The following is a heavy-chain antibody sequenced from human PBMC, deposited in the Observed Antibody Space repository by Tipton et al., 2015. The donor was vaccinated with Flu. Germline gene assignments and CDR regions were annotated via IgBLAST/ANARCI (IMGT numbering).Heavy chain of an antibody. CDR3: ASPNAGPFFDY. J-gene: IGHJ4*02. V-gene: IGHV4-39*01. Sequence: LRLSCSVSGGSIRSNSYYWAWIRQPPGKGLEWIGSIYDTGKTYYNTSLRSRVIISIDTSKSQFSLKLSSVTAADTAVYYCASPNAGPFFDYWGQGALVTVSS. CDR2: IYDTGKT. CDR1: GGSIRSNSYY.